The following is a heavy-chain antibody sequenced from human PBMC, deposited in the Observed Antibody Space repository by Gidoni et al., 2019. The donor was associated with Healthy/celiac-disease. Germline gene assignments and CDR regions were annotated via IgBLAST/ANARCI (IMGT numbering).Heavy chain of an antibody. D-gene: IGHD5-18*01. CDR3: ARGGYSYGYLNWFDP. CDR2: INHSGST. V-gene: IGHV4-34*01. CDR1: GGSFSGYY. Sequence: QVQLQQWGAGLLKPSETLSPTCAVYGGSFSGYYWSWIRQPPGKGLEWIGEINHSGSTNYNPSLKSRVTISVDTSKNQFSLKLSSVTAADTAVYYCARGGYSYGYLNWFDPWGQGTLVTVSS. J-gene: IGHJ5*02.